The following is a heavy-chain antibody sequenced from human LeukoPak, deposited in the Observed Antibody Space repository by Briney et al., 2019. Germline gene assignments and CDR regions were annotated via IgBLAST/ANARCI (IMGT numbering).Heavy chain of an antibody. J-gene: IGHJ2*01. CDR3: AGGPEEWLTLTWHFDL. CDR1: GFTFNDYY. D-gene: IGHD3-3*01. Sequence: GGSLRLSCAASGFTFNDYYMSWNRQAPGKGLEWVSYISSGSMTINYADSVEGRFTISRDNAKNSLYLQMNSLRAEDTAVYYCAGGPEEWLTLTWHFDLWGRGTLVTVSS. CDR2: ISSGSMTI. V-gene: IGHV3-11*01.